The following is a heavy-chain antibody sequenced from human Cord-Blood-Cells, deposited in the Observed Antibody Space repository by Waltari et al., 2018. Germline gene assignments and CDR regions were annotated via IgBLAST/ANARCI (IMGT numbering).Heavy chain of an antibody. CDR2: IYPGDSDT. D-gene: IGHD6-6*01. CDR3: ARRGGGLFIAARAFDI. CDR1: GYSFTSYW. V-gene: IGHV5-51*01. Sequence: EVQLVQSGAEVKKLGESLKISCKGSGYSFTSYWIGWVRQMPGKGLEWMGIIYPGDSDTRYSPSFQGQVTISADKSISTAYRQWSSRKASDTAMYYCARRGGGLFIAARAFDIWGQGTMVTVSS. J-gene: IGHJ3*02.